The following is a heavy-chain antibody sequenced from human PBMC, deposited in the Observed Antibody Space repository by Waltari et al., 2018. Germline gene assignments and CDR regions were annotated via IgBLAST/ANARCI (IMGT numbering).Heavy chain of an antibody. Sequence: QVQLQESGPGLVKPSETLSLTCPVSGVSISSHYWSWIRQPPGKGLEWIGYIYYSGSTNYNPSLKSRVTISIDTSKNQFSLKLSSVTAADTAVYYCARERNSGYPFYYYYGMDVWGQGTTVTVSS. D-gene: IGHD5-12*01. V-gene: IGHV4-59*11. CDR1: GVSISSHY. CDR3: ARERNSGYPFYYYYGMDV. CDR2: IYYSGST. J-gene: IGHJ6*02.